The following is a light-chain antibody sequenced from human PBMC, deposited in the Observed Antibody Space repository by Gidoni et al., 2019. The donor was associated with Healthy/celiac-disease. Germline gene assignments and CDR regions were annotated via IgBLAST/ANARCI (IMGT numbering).Light chain of an antibody. CDR2: AAS. CDR3: QQSYSTPPQT. Sequence: DIQMTQSPSSLSASVGDRVTITCRASQSISSYLNWYQQKPGKAPKLLIYAASSLPSGVPSRFSGSGSGTDFTLTISSLQPEDFATYYCQQSYSTPPQTFGQGTKLEIK. V-gene: IGKV1-39*01. CDR1: QSISSY. J-gene: IGKJ2*01.